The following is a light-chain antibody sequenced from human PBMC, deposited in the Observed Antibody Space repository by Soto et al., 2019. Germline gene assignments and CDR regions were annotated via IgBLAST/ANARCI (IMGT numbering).Light chain of an antibody. CDR3: AAWYDSLNGPV. V-gene: IGLV1-44*01. Sequence: QSALTQPPSASGTPGQRVTISCSGSSSNIGSNTVNWYQQLPGTAPQLLIYSNNQRPSGVPDRFSGSKTGTSASLAISGLQSEDEADYYCAAWYDSLNGPVFGGGTKLTVL. J-gene: IGLJ3*02. CDR1: SSNIGSNT. CDR2: SNN.